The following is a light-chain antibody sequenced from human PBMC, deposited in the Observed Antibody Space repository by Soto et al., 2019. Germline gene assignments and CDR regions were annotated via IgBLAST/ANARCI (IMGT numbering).Light chain of an antibody. CDR2: GTS. CDR3: QQYGSSVYS. Sequence: EIVLTQSPDLLPLSPGERATLSCRASQSVSSTYLAWYQQKSGQAPRLLIYGTSTRATGIPDRFSGSGSGTDCTLTISRLEPEDLAVYYCQQYGSSVYSFGQGTRLETK. V-gene: IGKV3-20*01. J-gene: IGKJ2*03. CDR1: QSVSSTY.